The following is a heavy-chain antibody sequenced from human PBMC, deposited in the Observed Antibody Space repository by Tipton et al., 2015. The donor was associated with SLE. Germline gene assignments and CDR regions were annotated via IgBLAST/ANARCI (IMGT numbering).Heavy chain of an antibody. V-gene: IGHV4-30-2*01. CDR3: ARSVGAGYMDV. CDR2: IYHSGST. J-gene: IGHJ6*03. CDR1: GGSISSGGYS. Sequence: TLSLTCAVSGGSISSGGYSWSWIRQPPGKGLEWIGYIYHSGSTYYNPSLKSRVTTSVDTSKNQFSLKLTSVTAADTAVYYCARSVGAGYMDVWGKGTTVTVSS. D-gene: IGHD3-16*01.